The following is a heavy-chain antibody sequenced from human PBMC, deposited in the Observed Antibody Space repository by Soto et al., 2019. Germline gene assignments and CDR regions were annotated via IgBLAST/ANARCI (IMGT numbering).Heavy chain of an antibody. D-gene: IGHD2-15*01. V-gene: IGHV3-30*18. Sequence: QVQLVESGGGVVQPGTSLRLSCAASGFTFRSYNMHWVLQAPGQGLAWVAVISYDGSNKYYGDFVKGRFTISRDNSKNTLYLQMSSRRAEDTAVYYCAKVVSGRSCYSCYFESCGQGTLVTVSS. CDR2: ISYDGSNK. CDR1: GFTFRSYN. CDR3: AKVVSGRSCYSCYFES. J-gene: IGHJ4*02.